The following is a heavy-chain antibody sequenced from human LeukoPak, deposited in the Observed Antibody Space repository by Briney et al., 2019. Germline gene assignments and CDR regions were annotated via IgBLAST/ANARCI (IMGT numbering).Heavy chain of an antibody. D-gene: IGHD4-17*01. CDR3: ARTTHPYYFDY. CDR1: GYTFSNYA. J-gene: IGHJ4*02. Sequence: ASVKVSCKASGYTFSNYAMNWVRQAPGQGLEWMGWIHTKSGIPTYAQGFTGRFVFSLDTSVNTAYLQISSLKAEDTAVYYCARTTHPYYFDYWGQGTLVTVSS. CDR2: IHTKSGIP. V-gene: IGHV7-4-1*02.